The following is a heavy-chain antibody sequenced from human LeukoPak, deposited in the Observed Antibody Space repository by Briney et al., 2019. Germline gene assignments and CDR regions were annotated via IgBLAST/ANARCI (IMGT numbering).Heavy chain of an antibody. CDR2: IYYSGST. J-gene: IGHJ5*02. D-gene: IGHD3-3*01. Sequence: PSETLSLTCIVSGGSISSTTYYWSWIRQHPGKGLEWIGYIYYSGSTYYNPSLKSRVTISVDTSKNQFSLKLSSVTAADTAVYYCARAPQDDFWSGSVWFDPWGQGTLVTVSS. CDR1: GGSISSTTYY. V-gene: IGHV4-31*03. CDR3: ARAPQDDFWSGSVWFDP.